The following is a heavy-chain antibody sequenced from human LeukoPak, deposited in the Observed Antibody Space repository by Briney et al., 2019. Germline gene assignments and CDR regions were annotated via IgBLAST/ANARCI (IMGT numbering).Heavy chain of an antibody. D-gene: IGHD3-16*01. CDR3: ARAGTVMLLDY. CDR1: GYTFNDYY. V-gene: IGHV1-2*02. J-gene: IGHJ4*02. Sequence: GASVKVSFKASGYTFNDYYLHWVRQAPGQGLEWMGWINPKNGDTNYAQRFQGRVSMTRDMSISTAYMELSRLRSDDTAVYHCARAGTVMLLDYWGQGTLVTVSA. CDR2: INPKNGDT.